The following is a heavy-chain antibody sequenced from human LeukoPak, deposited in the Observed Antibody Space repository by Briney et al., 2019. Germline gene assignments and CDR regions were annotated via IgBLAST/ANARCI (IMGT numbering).Heavy chain of an antibody. CDR2: IYYSGST. CDR3: ASRYCSGGSCYEDY. CDR1: GGSISSSSYY. D-gene: IGHD2-15*01. J-gene: IGHJ4*02. V-gene: IGHV4-39*01. Sequence: SETLSLTCTASGGSISSSSYYWGWIRQPPGKGLEWIGSIYYSGSTYYNPSLKSRVTISVDTSKNQFSLKLSSVTAADTAVYYCASRYCSGGSCYEDYWGQGTLVTVSS.